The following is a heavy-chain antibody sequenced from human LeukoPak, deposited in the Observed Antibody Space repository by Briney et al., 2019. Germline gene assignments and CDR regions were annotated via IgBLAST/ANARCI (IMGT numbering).Heavy chain of an antibody. Sequence: SETLSLTCTVSGGSISSGGYYWSWIRQHPGKGLEWIGYIYYSGSTYYNPSLKSRVTISVDTSKNQFSLKLSPVTAADTAVYYCARVGSSSPYFDYWGQGTLVTVSS. J-gene: IGHJ4*02. CDR2: IYYSGST. D-gene: IGHD6-13*01. CDR1: GGSISSGGYY. V-gene: IGHV4-31*03. CDR3: ARVGSSSPYFDY.